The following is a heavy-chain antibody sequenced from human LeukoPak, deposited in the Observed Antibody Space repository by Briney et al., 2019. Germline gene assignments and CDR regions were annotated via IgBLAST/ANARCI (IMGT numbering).Heavy chain of an antibody. Sequence: PSETLSLTCAVSGDSISSINWWTWVRLSPEKGLDGIGEIHHSGKTNYNPSLKSRVNISLDKSKNHFSLRVNSVVAVDTAIYYCARAPDTAIPYYYMDVWGKGTTVTVSS. CDR2: IHHSGKT. J-gene: IGHJ6*03. D-gene: IGHD5-18*01. CDR1: GDSISSINW. V-gene: IGHV4-4*02. CDR3: ARAPDTAIPYYYMDV.